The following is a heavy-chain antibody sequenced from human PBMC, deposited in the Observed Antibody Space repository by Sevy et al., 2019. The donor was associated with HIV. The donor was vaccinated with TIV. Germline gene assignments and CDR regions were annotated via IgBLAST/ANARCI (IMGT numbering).Heavy chain of an antibody. Sequence: GVSLRLSCAASGFTFSSYWMSWVRQAPGKGLEWVANIKQDGSEKYYVDSVKGRFTISRDNAKNSLYLQMNSLRAEDTAVYYCARKRVVNYYGMDVWGQGTTVTVSS. CDR2: IKQDGSEK. J-gene: IGHJ6*02. CDR1: GFTFSSYW. CDR3: ARKRVVNYYGMDV. V-gene: IGHV3-7*03. D-gene: IGHD3-22*01.